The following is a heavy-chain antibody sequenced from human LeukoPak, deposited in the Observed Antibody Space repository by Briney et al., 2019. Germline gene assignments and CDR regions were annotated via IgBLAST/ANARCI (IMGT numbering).Heavy chain of an antibody. J-gene: IGHJ5*02. Sequence: PSETLSLTCSVSGDSINSGDYYWGWIRQPPGKGLEWIGSVYYNGNRYYKPSLKSRVTMSIDTSKNQFPLKLSSVTAADTAVYYCARGLIVVVVADTSQWFDPWGQGTLVTVSS. D-gene: IGHD2-15*01. CDR1: GDSINSGDYY. V-gene: IGHV4-39*06. CDR2: VYYNGNR. CDR3: ARGLIVVVVADTSQWFDP.